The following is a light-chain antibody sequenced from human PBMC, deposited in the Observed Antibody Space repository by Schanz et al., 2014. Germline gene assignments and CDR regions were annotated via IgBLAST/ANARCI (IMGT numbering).Light chain of an antibody. CDR1: QSVRSNF. J-gene: IGKJ1*01. V-gene: IGKV3-20*01. CDR2: GAS. Sequence: EIVMTQSPATLSLSPGERATLSCRASQSVRSNFLAWYQQKPGQAPRLLIYGASSRATGIPDRFSGSGSGTDFTLTISRLEPEDFAVYCCQQYGDSRTFGQGTKVEIK. CDR3: QQYGDSRT.